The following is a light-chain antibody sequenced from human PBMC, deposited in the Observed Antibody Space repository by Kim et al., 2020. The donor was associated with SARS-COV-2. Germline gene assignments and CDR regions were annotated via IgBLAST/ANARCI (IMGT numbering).Light chain of an antibody. V-gene: IGKV1-5*01. CDR2: DAS. Sequence: GDRVTITCRASQSISIWLAWYQQKPGKAPNLLIYDASNLESGAPSRFSGSGSGTEFTLTISSLQPDDFASYYCQEYKSNSWTFGQGTKVEIK. CDR3: QEYKSNSWT. CDR1: QSISIW. J-gene: IGKJ1*01.